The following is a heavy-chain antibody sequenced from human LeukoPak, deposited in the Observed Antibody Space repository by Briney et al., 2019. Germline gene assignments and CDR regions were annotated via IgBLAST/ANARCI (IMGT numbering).Heavy chain of an antibody. Sequence: ASVKVSCKASGYIFTDYYIHWMRQAPGQGLEWLGWINPNRATTNYAQKFQGRVTMTRDTSTTTAYLELTGLRPDDTALYYCARRFCTNGACYEFFDYWGQGTLVSVSS. CDR1: GYIFTDYY. CDR2: INPNRATT. D-gene: IGHD2-8*01. J-gene: IGHJ4*02. CDR3: ARRFCTNGACYEFFDY. V-gene: IGHV1-2*02.